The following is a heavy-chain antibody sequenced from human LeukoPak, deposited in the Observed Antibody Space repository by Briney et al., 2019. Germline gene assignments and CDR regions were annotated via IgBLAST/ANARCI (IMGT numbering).Heavy chain of an antibody. CDR3: ARRSGSYYYYYYMDV. V-gene: IGHV1-18*01. D-gene: IGHD1-26*01. Sequence: ASVKVSCKASGYTFTSYGISWVRQAPGQGLEWMGWISAYNGNTNYAQKLQGRVTMTTDTSTSTAYVELRSLRSDDTAVYYCARRSGSYYYYYYMDVWGKGTTVTVSS. J-gene: IGHJ6*03. CDR1: GYTFTSYG. CDR2: ISAYNGNT.